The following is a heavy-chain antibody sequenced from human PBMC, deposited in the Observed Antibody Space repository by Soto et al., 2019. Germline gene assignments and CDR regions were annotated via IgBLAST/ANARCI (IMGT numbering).Heavy chain of an antibody. CDR2: ISSSSSYI. Sequence: EVQLVESGGGLVKPGGSLRLSCAASGFTFSSYSMNWVRQAPGKGLEWVSSISSSSSYIYYADSVKGRFTISRDNAKNSLYLQMNSLRAEDTAVYYCARDTRMTVTTGALDYWGQGTLVTVSS. V-gene: IGHV3-21*01. CDR1: GFTFSSYS. CDR3: ARDTRMTVTTGALDY. D-gene: IGHD4-17*01. J-gene: IGHJ4*02.